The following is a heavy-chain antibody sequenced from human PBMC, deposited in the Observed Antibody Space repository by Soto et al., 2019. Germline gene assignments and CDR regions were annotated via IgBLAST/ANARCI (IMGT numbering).Heavy chain of an antibody. D-gene: IGHD6-13*01. Sequence: QVQLVQSGADVKKPGASVKVSCKASGYTFTDYDINWVRQAAGQGLEWMGWMNPNTGNTAYAQKFEGRLTLTRDTSTTPAYMDLSSLSSEDTALYYCARGFSSYSDHWAQGTLVTVSS. CDR1: GYTFTDYD. J-gene: IGHJ4*02. CDR2: MNPNTGNT. CDR3: ARGFSSYSDH. V-gene: IGHV1-8*02.